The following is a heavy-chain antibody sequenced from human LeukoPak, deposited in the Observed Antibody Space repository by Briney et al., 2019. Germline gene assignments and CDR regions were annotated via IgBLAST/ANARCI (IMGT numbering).Heavy chain of an antibody. Sequence: SETLSLTRTVSGSSISSGGYYKSWIGQHPEKSLEWIGYIYYSGSTYYNPSLKSRVTISVDTSKNQFSLKLSSVTAADTAVYYCARGQALRVRFVRWGKSALFT. V-gene: IGHV4-31*02. CDR3: ARGQALRVRFVR. D-gene: IGHD4-17*01. CDR1: GSSISSGGYY. J-gene: IGHJ5*02. CDR2: IYYSGST.